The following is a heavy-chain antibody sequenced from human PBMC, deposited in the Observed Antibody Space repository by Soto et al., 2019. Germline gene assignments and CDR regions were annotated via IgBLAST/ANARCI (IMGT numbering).Heavy chain of an antibody. CDR1: GFTLNNAW. Sequence: AGSLRLSCAASGFTLNNAWMNWVRQAPGKGLEWVGRIKSKTDGGTTDYAAPVKGRFTISRDDSKNTLYLQMNSLKTEDTAVYYCTQYDFWSGYSDYWGQGTLVTVSS. J-gene: IGHJ4*02. D-gene: IGHD3-3*01. CDR3: TQYDFWSGYSDY. V-gene: IGHV3-15*07. CDR2: IKSKTDGGTT.